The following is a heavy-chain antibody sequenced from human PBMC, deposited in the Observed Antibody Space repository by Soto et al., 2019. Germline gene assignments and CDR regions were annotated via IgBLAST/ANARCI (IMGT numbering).Heavy chain of an antibody. J-gene: IGHJ4*02. CDR1: DASINSGGYY. CDR2: IYYSGTT. Sequence: SETLSLTCTVSDASINSGGYYWSWIRQHPGKGLEWIGFIYYSGTTYYNPSLKSRVTTSVDTSKNQFSLRLSSVTAADTAVYYCARGLIVMLAGIEELINSHFDSWGQGTLVTVS. V-gene: IGHV4-31*03. CDR3: ARGLIVMLAGIEELINSHFDS. D-gene: IGHD2-21*02.